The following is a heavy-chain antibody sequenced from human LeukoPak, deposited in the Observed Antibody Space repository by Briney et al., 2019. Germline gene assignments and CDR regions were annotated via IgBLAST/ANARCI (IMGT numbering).Heavy chain of an antibody. J-gene: IGHJ3*02. CDR1: GFTFSSYA. V-gene: IGHV3-23*01. Sequence: PGGSLRLSCAASGFTFSSYAMSWVRRAPGKGLEWVSSISSSGGSTYYADSVKGRFTVSRDNSKNTLYLQMSSLRAEDTAVYYCAKASPRSDAFDIWGQGTMVTVSS. CDR3: AKASPRSDAFDI. CDR2: ISSSGGST. D-gene: IGHD1-26*01.